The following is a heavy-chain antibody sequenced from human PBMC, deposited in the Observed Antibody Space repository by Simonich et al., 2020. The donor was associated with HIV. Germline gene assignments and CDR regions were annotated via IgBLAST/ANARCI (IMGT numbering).Heavy chain of an antibody. CDR1: GESFICYS. Sequence: QVQLQQWGAGLLKPSETLSLTCAVYGESFICYSWTWIRQPPEKGLGWIGEINHRGSPNYIPSLKSRVTISVDTSKNQFSLNLNSVTAADTAVYYCARGRSPTVNTFDIWGLGTMVTVSS. CDR3: ARGRSPTVNTFDI. V-gene: IGHV4-34*01. D-gene: IGHD4-17*01. CDR2: INHRGSP. J-gene: IGHJ3*02.